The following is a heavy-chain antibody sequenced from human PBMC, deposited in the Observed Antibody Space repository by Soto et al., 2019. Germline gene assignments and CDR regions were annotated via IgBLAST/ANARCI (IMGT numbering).Heavy chain of an antibody. CDR2: IYYSGST. V-gene: IGHV4-59*01. Sequence: QVQLQESGPGLAKPSETLSLTCTVSGGSISSYYWSWIRQPPGKGLEWIGYIYYSGSTNYNPSLKRRVTISVDTSKTQFSLKLSSVTAADTAVYYCARGGTNYYDYGMDVWGQGTTVTVSS. J-gene: IGHJ6*02. CDR1: GGSISSYY. D-gene: IGHD1-1*01. CDR3: ARGGTNYYDYGMDV.